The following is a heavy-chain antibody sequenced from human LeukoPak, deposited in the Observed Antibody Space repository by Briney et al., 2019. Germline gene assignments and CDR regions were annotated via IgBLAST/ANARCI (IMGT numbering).Heavy chain of an antibody. D-gene: IGHD4-17*01. CDR1: GFTFSSYT. Sequence: GGSLRLSCVASGFTFSSYTMSWVRQAPGKGLEWVAGIRSTGDSTTYADFVRGRFTISRDNAKNSLYLQMNSLRAEDTAVYYCARVSRLPIYGDYVDWGQGTLVTVSS. CDR2: IRSTGDST. J-gene: IGHJ4*02. V-gene: IGHV3-23*01. CDR3: ARVSRLPIYGDYVD.